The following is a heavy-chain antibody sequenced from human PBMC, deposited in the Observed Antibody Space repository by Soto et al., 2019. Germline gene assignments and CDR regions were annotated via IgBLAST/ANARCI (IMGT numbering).Heavy chain of an antibody. V-gene: IGHV3-23*01. CDR1: GFTFSTYA. D-gene: IGHD4-17*01. J-gene: IGHJ4*02. CDR3: AKARLLNPSI. Sequence: GSLRLSCAASGFTFSTYAMTWVRQAPGKGLEWVSSVTYSGGNAYYADSVKGRFTISRDNSKNTLYLQMNSLRAEDTAVYYCAKARLLNPSIWGQGTLVTVSS. CDR2: VTYSGGNA.